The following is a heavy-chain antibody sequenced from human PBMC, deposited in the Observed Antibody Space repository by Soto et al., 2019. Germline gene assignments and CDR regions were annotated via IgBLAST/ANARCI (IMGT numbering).Heavy chain of an antibody. CDR1: GFTFSDFY. Sequence: XGSLILSCAASGFTFSDFYMSWIRQAPGRALEWVSYISDSGSTIYYADSVKGRFTISRDNAKNSLYLQMNSLRDEDTAIYYCAREMVIAATNYYYYGMDVWGQGTTVTVSS. CDR3: AREMVIAATNYYYYGMDV. V-gene: IGHV3-11*01. D-gene: IGHD2-15*01. J-gene: IGHJ6*02. CDR2: ISDSGSTI.